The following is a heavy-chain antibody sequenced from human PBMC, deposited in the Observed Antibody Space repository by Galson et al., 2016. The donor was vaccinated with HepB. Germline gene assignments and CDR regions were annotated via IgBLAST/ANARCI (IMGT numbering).Heavy chain of an antibody. Sequence: QSGAEVKKPGESLKISCKVSGYNFANYWIAWVRQMPGKGLEWMGIIYPDDSDARYSPSFQGQVTISADKSISTAYLQWTSLKASDTALYYRARHWQQLKAFDFWGQGTLVTVSS. CDR3: ARHWQQLKAFDF. CDR1: GYNFANYW. J-gene: IGHJ4*02. V-gene: IGHV5-51*01. D-gene: IGHD1-1*01. CDR2: IYPDDSDA.